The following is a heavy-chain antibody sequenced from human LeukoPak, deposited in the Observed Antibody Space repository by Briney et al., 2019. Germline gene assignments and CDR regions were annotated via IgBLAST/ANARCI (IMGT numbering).Heavy chain of an antibody. CDR3: ARTGGSFYFYYYMDV. Sequence: SETLSLTCTVSGGSIISSSYYWGWIRQPPGKGLEWIGSIYYSGNTDYNPSLKSRVTISVETSKNQFSLKLSSVTAADTAVYYCARTGGSFYFYYYMDVWGKGTTVTVSS. V-gene: IGHV4-39*07. D-gene: IGHD1-26*01. J-gene: IGHJ6*03. CDR1: GGSIISSSYY. CDR2: IYYSGNT.